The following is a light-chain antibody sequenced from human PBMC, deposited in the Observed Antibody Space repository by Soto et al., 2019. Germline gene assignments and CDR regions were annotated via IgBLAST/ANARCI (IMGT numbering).Light chain of an antibody. J-gene: IGKJ1*01. CDR1: QSVSSNY. CDR2: GAS. Sequence: EIVLTQSLGTLSLSPEERATLSCRASQSVSSNYLAWYQQKPGQAPRPLIYGASSRATGIPDRFSGSGAGTDFTLTISRLVSEDFAVYYCQQYGSSPWTFGQRTKV. V-gene: IGKV3-20*01. CDR3: QQYGSSPWT.